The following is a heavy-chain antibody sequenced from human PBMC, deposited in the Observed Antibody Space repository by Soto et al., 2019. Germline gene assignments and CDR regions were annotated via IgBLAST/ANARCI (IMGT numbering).Heavy chain of an antibody. Sequence: ASETLSLTCAVYGGSFSGYYWSWIRQPPGKGLEWIGEINHSGSTNYNPSLKSRVTISVDTSKNQFSLKLSSVTAADTAVYYCARVRHGGWLAYYYYYGMDVWGQGTTVTVSS. CDR3: ARVRHGGWLAYYYYYGMDV. J-gene: IGHJ6*02. CDR2: INHSGST. V-gene: IGHV4-34*01. D-gene: IGHD6-19*01. CDR1: GGSFSGYY.